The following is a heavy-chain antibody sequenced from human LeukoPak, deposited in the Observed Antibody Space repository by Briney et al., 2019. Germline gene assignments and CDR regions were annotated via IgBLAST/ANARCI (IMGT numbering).Heavy chain of an antibody. CDR3: ALLAVASDFDY. CDR2: IGSSGTNR. J-gene: IGHJ4*02. CDR1: EFPSSFYE. D-gene: IGHD6-19*01. Sequence: PGGSLRLSCAVSEFPSSFYEMNWVRQAPGKGLEWVSNIGSSGTNRYYADSVKGRFSISRDNAKGSLYLQMNSLRVEDTAVYYCALLAVASDFDYWGQGALVTVSS. V-gene: IGHV3-48*03.